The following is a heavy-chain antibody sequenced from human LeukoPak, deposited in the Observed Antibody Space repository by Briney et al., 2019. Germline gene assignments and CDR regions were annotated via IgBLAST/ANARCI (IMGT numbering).Heavy chain of an antibody. CDR1: GFSFSYYG. D-gene: IGHD1-26*01. CDR2: ISYDGSDK. V-gene: IGHV3-30*18. J-gene: IGHJ4*02. CDR3: AKDMRPYSGDRSFLFDQ. Sequence: GGSLRLSCAASGFSFSYYGVHWVRQAPGKGLEWVALISYDGSDKYFADSVKGRFSISRDNSRKTLFLQMNSLMSEDTAIYYCAKDMRPYSGDRSFLFDQWGQGTLVIVSS.